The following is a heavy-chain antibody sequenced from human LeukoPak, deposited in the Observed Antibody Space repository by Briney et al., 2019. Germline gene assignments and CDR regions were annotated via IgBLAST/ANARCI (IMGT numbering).Heavy chain of an antibody. Sequence: GGSLRLSCAASGFTFTTYWMHWVRQAPGKGLVWVSRIYSDGGSTNYADSVKGRFTISRDNAKNTLYLQMNSLRAEDTAVYYCAREYCSGGSCFFDYWGQGTLVTVSS. CDR1: GFTFTTYW. CDR3: AREYCSGGSCFFDY. V-gene: IGHV3-74*01. D-gene: IGHD2-15*01. CDR2: IYSDGGST. J-gene: IGHJ4*02.